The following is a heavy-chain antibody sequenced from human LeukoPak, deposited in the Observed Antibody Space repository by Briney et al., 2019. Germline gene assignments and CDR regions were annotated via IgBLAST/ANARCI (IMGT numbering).Heavy chain of an antibody. J-gene: IGHJ6*03. CDR2: IRYDGSNK. Sequence: GGSLRLSCAASGFTFSSYAMSWVRQAPGKGLEWVAFIRYDGSNKYYADSVKGRFTISRDNSKNTLYLQMNSLRAEDTAVYYCAKDLSRSYYYYYYMDVWGKGTTVTVSS. CDR1: GFTFSSYA. CDR3: AKDLSRSYYYYYYMDV. V-gene: IGHV3-30*02. D-gene: IGHD1-26*01.